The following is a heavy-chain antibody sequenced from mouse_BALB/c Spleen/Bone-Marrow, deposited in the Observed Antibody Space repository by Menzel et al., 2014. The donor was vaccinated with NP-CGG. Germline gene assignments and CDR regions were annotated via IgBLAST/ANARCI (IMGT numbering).Heavy chain of an antibody. J-gene: IGHJ4*01. CDR1: GYAFTNYL. V-gene: IGHV1-54*01. CDR3: ARSRYGKGAMDY. D-gene: IGHD2-10*02. CDR2: INPGSGGT. Sequence: QVQLQQSGAELVRPGTSVKVSCKASGYAFTNYLIEWVKQRPGQGLEWIGVINPGSGGTNYNEKFKGKATLTADKSSSTAYMQLGSLTSDDSAVYFCARSRYGKGAMDYWGQGTSVTVSS.